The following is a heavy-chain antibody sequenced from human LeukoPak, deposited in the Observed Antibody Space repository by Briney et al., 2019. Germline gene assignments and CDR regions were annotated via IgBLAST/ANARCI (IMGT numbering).Heavy chain of an antibody. CDR2: FDPEDGET. J-gene: IGHJ3*02. Sequence: GESLKVSCKVSGYTLTELSMHWVRQAPGKGLEWMGGFDPEDGETIYAQKFQGRVTMTEDTSTDTAYMELSSLRSEDTAVYYCASATYYYDSSGYSAFDIWGQGTMVTVSS. CDR1: GYTLTELS. V-gene: IGHV1-24*01. CDR3: ASATYYYDSSGYSAFDI. D-gene: IGHD3-22*01.